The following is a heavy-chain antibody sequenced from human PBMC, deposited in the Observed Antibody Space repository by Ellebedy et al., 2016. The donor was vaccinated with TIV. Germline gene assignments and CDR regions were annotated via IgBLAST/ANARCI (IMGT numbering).Heavy chain of an antibody. CDR1: GYTLTELS. J-gene: IGHJ6*02. V-gene: IGHV1-24*01. CDR2: FDPEDGET. Sequence: ASVKVSXXVSGYTLTELSMHWVRQAPGKGLEWMGGFDPEDGETIYAQKFQGRVTMTEDTSTDTAYMELSSLRSEDTAVYYCARLSERGYSYGYVHGMDVWGQGTTVTVSS. D-gene: IGHD5-18*01. CDR3: ARLSERGYSYGYVHGMDV.